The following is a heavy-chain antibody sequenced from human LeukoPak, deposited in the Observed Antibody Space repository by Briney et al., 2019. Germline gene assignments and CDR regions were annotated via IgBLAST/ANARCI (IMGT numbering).Heavy chain of an antibody. V-gene: IGHV3-30-3*01. Sequence: PGGSLRLSCAASGFIFNNYAMHWVRHVPGRGLEWLAVIPYDGNNKYYADSVNGRFTISRDNSKNTLYLQMDSLRPEDTAVYYCARGDGSGSWRIDYWGQGTLVIASS. J-gene: IGHJ4*02. CDR1: GFIFNNYA. D-gene: IGHD3-10*01. CDR3: ARGDGSGSWRIDY. CDR2: IPYDGNNK.